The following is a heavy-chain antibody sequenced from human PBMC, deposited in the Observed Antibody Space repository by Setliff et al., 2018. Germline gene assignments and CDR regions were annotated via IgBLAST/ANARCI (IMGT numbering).Heavy chain of an antibody. CDR3: AKNGFGVVALGVNNWFDP. V-gene: IGHV3-21*04. Sequence: PGGSLRLSCAASAFTFSSYSMNWVRQAPGKGLEWVSSISSSSSYIYYADSVKGRFTISRDNSKNTLYLQMNSLRAEDTAVYYCAKNGFGVVALGVNNWFDPWGQGTLVTVSS. J-gene: IGHJ5*02. CDR1: AFTFSSYS. D-gene: IGHD3-10*01. CDR2: ISSSSSYI.